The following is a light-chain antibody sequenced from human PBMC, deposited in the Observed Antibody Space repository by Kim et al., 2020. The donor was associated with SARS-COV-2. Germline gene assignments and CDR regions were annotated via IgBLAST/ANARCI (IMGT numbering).Light chain of an antibody. V-gene: IGKV3-15*01. CDR1: QSVSSN. Sequence: VSPGERATLSCRASQSVSSNLAWYQQKPGQAPRLLIYGASTRATGIPARFSGSGSGTEFTLTISSLQSEDFAVYYCQQYNNCPLTFGGGTKVDIK. CDR2: GAS. CDR3: QQYNNCPLT. J-gene: IGKJ4*01.